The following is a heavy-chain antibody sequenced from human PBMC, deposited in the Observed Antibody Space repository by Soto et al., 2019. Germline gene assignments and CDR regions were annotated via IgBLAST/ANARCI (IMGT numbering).Heavy chain of an antibody. J-gene: IGHJ4*02. CDR3: GRVRLCGLSGVRCYSRVIDY. V-gene: IGHV3-72*01. D-gene: IGHD2-15*01. CDR2: TKNKANSYTT. Sequence: EVQLVESGGGLVQPGGSLRLSCAASGFTFSDHYMDWVRQAPGKGLEWVGRTKNKANSYTTQYAASVKGRFTISRDDSKNSLYLQMNSLKTEETAVYYCGRVRLCGLSGVRCYSRVIDYWGQGTLVTVSS. CDR1: GFTFSDHY.